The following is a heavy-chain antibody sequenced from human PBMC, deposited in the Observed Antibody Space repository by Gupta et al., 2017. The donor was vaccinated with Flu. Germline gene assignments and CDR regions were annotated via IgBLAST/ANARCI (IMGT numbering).Heavy chain of an antibody. CDR3: ARGENYSYRTYTGEFDH. D-gene: IGHD3-16*01. CDR1: GYTFTNYA. CDR2: MNPNSGNT. J-gene: IGHJ4*02. Sequence: QAQLVQSGTEVKKPVASVKVSCQTSGYTFTNYAINWVRQAPGQGLEWMGWMNPNSGNTGYSRKFQGRVSMTSDTSTGTAYMELGALRSDDTTIYYCARGENYSYRTYTGEFDHWGQGTLVTVSS. V-gene: IGHV1-8*01.